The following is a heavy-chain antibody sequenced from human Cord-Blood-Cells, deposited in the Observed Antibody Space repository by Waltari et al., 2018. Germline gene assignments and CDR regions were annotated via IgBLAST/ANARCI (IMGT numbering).Heavy chain of an antibody. CDR2: INPNRGGT. Sequence: QVQLVQSGAEVKKPGASVKVSCKASGYTFTGYYMHWVRQAPGQGLEWMGWINPNRGGTNYAQKFQGWVTMPRDTSISTAYMELSRLRSDDTAVYYCARDKSAGVGAFDIWGQGTMVTVSS. V-gene: IGHV1-2*04. D-gene: IGHD7-27*01. CDR3: ARDKSAGVGAFDI. CDR1: GYTFTGYY. J-gene: IGHJ3*02.